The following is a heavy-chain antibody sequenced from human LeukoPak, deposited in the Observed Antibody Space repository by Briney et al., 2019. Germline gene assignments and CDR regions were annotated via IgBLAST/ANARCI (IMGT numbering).Heavy chain of an antibody. V-gene: IGHV4-4*07. CDR1: GGSINTYY. CDR2: VYPSGIT. J-gene: IGHJ5*02. D-gene: IGHD2-21*01. CDR3: AREIIRSWFDP. Sequence: SETLSLTCTVSGGSINTYYWSWIRQPAGKGLEWIGHVYPSGITSYNPSLKSRVAISLDTSKNQFSLKLSSVTAADTAVYYCAREIIRSWFDPWGQGTLVTVSS.